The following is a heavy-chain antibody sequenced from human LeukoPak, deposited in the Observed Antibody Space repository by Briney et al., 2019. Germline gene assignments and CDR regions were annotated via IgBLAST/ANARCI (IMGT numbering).Heavy chain of an antibody. D-gene: IGHD6-13*01. V-gene: IGHV4-59*08. CDR3: ARHVPSVAAAGTPSFDY. Sequence: PSETLSLTCTVSGGSISSYYWSWIRQPPGKGLEWIGYIYYSGSTNYNPSLKSRVTISVDTSKNQLSLKLSSVTAADTAVYYCARHVPSVAAAGTPSFDYWGQGTLVTVSS. J-gene: IGHJ4*02. CDR2: IYYSGST. CDR1: GGSISSYY.